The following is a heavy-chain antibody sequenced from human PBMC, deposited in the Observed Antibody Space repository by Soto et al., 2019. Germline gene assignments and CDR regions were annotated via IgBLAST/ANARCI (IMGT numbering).Heavy chain of an antibody. CDR3: ASHSGYDQTNDY. CDR2: IYYSGST. Sequence: QLQLQESGPGLVKPSETLSLTCTVSGGSISSSSYYWGWIRQPPGKGLEWIGSIYYSGSTYYNPSLKSRVTISVDTSKNQFSLKLSSVTAADTAVYYCASHSGYDQTNDYWGQGTLVTVSS. D-gene: IGHD5-12*01. CDR1: GGSISSSSYY. J-gene: IGHJ4*02. V-gene: IGHV4-39*01.